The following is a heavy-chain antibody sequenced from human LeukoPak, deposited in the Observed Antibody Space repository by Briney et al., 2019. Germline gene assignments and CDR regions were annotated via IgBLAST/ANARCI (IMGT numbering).Heavy chain of an antibody. CDR1: GFTFSNAW. CDR2: IKSKTDGGTT. J-gene: IGHJ5*02. D-gene: IGHD2-2*01. Sequence: PGGSLRLSCAASGFTFSNAWMSWVRQAPGKGLEWVGRIKSKTDGGTTDYAAPGKGRFTISRDDSKNTLYLQMNSLKTEDTAVYYCTTDALVPAAISNNWFDPWGQGTLVTVSS. V-gene: IGHV3-15*01. CDR3: TTDALVPAAISNNWFDP.